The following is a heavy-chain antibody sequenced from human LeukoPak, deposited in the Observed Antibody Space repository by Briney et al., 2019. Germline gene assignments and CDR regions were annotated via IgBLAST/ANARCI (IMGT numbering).Heavy chain of an antibody. CDR3: ATARGYYDFWSGYYNSWYFDY. V-gene: IGHV1-24*01. Sequence: GASVKVSCKASGYTLTELSMHWVRQAPGKGLERMGGFDPEDGETIYAQKFQGRVTMTEDTSTDTAYMELSSLRSEDTAVYYCATARGYYDFWSGYYNSWYFDYWGQGTLVTVSS. D-gene: IGHD3-3*01. CDR2: FDPEDGET. CDR1: GYTLTELS. J-gene: IGHJ4*02.